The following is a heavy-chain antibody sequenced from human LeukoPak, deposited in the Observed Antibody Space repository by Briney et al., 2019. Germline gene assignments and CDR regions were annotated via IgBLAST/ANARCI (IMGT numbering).Heavy chain of an antibody. V-gene: IGHV4-38-2*02. Sequence: SSETLSLTCTVSGYSISSGNYWVWIRQPPGKGLEWIGSVHQSGRTYDNPSLKSRVTISVDTSKNQFSLKLTSVTAADTAVYYCARGTMGDEGGYFQHWGQGTLVTVSS. D-gene: IGHD3-16*01. CDR2: VHQSGRT. CDR1: GYSISSGNY. J-gene: IGHJ1*01. CDR3: ARGTMGDEGGYFQH.